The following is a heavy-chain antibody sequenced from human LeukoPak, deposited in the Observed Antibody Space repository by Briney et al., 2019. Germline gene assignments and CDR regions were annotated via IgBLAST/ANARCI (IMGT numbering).Heavy chain of an antibody. CDR1: GFTFSSYG. D-gene: IGHD3-10*01. Sequence: GGSLRLSCAASGFTFSSYGMHWVRQAPGKGLEWVAVISYDGSNKYYADSVKGRFTISRDNSKNTLYLQMNSLRAEDTAVYYCAKDQRRWKVLLWFGELVVLDYWGQGTLVTVSS. V-gene: IGHV3-30*18. CDR3: AKDQRRWKVLLWFGELVVLDY. CDR2: ISYDGSNK. J-gene: IGHJ4*02.